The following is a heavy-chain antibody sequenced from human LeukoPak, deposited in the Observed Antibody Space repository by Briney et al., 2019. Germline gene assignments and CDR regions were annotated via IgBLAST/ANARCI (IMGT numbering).Heavy chain of an antibody. CDR2: ISAYSGNT. D-gene: IGHD3-22*01. CDR1: GYSFSSYS. J-gene: IGHJ4*02. CDR3: AREGYYYDSSGYYHYFDY. V-gene: IGHV1-18*01. Sequence: ASVTVSCKASGYSFSSYSISWVRQAPGQGLEWMGWISAYSGNTNYAHKLQGRVTMTTDTSTSTAYMELRSLRSDDTAVYYCAREGYYYDSSGYYHYFDYWGQGTLVTVSS.